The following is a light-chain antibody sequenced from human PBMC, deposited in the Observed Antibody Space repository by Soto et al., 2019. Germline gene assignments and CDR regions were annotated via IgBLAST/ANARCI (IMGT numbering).Light chain of an antibody. CDR3: QSYDSSLSGSV. CDR1: SSNIGAGYD. CDR2: GNS. J-gene: IGLJ2*01. V-gene: IGLV1-40*01. Sequence: QSVLTQPPSVSGAPGQRVTIPCTGSSSNIGAGYDVHWYQQLPGTAPKLLIYGNSNRPSGVPDRFSGSKSGTSASLAITGLQAEDETDYYCQSYDSSLSGSVIGGGTKLTVL.